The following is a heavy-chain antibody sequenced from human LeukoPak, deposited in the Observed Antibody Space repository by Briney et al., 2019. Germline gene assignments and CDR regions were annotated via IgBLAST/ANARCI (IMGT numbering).Heavy chain of an antibody. CDR2: IYYSGST. CDR3: ARDPGANYFDY. D-gene: IGHD7-27*01. CDR1: GGSISSYQ. J-gene: IGHJ4*02. V-gene: IGHV4-59*01. Sequence: SETLSLTCTVSGGSISSYQWSWIRQPPGKGLEWIGNIYYSGSTNYNPSLKSRVTISVDTSKNQFSLNLSSVTAADTAVYYCARDPGANYFDYWGQGTLVTVSP.